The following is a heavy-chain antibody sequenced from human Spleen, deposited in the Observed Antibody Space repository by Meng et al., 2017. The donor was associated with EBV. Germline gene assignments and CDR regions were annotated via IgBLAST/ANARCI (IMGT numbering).Heavy chain of an antibody. D-gene: IGHD3-22*01. V-gene: IGHV3-43*01. CDR1: GFPFDDYT. Sequence: EVKLVESGGGVVQPGGSLRLSCAASGFPFDDYTMHWVRQPPGKGLEWISLITWDGGSTFYADSVEGRFTVSRDNSKASLYLEMNSLRTEDTALFYCAVTTDSSGYYRFDSWGQGTLVTVSS. CDR3: AVTTDSSGYYRFDS. J-gene: IGHJ4*02. CDR2: ITWDGGST.